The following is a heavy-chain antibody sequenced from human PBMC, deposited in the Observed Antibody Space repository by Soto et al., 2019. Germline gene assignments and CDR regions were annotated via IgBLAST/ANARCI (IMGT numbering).Heavy chain of an antibody. J-gene: IGHJ4*02. CDR1: EFSFSRYA. CDR3: VKQMTTWTDSFFDF. Sequence: GWSLILSCLASEFSFSRYAMTWVRRAAGKGLQWVAGLGPDGRNTFYGESVRGRFTISRDNSRNTLYLQMSSLRAEDTAVYFCVKQMTTWTDSFFDFWGQGIQVTVSS. D-gene: IGHD4-17*01. CDR2: LGPDGRNT. V-gene: IGHV3-23*01.